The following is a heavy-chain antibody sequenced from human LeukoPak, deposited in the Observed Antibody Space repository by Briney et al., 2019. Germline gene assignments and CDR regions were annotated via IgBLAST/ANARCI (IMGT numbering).Heavy chain of an antibody. V-gene: IGHV3-66*04. CDR3: ACHDRFDP. Sequence: PGGSLRLSSAGFGFSISGLYWTWLRQAPGKGLAWVSVIYSGGSTYYADSVKGRFTISRGNSKNTLYLQMNSLRAEDTAVYYCACHDRFDPWGQGTLVTVSS. CDR1: GFSISGLY. J-gene: IGHJ5*02. CDR2: IYSGGST.